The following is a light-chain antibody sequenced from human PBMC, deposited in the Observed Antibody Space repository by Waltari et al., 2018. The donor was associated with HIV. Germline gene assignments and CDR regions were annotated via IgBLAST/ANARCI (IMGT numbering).Light chain of an antibody. CDR1: ELGDKY. V-gene: IGLV3-1*01. CDR3: QAWDNSALWV. CDR2: QHT. J-gene: IGLJ1*01. Sequence: SYEVTQSPSVSVSPGQTATITCSGDELGDKYVCWYQQKPGQSPVLVIYQHTKRPPGIPEGFSGANSGNTATLTISGTQAMDEADYYCQAWDNSALWVFGSGTKVTVL.